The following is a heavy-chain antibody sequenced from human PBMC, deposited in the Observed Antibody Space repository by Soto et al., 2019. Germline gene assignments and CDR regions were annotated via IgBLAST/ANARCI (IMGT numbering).Heavy chain of an antibody. Sequence: SLKVSCKASGGTFSIYAISWVRQAPGQGLEWMGGIIPIFGAAISAQKFQGRVTITADESTTTAYMELSSLRSEDTAVYYCARDRVVVADSYSYYTMDVWGQGTTVTVSS. CDR2: IIPIFGAA. V-gene: IGHV1-69*13. CDR3: ARDRVVVADSYSYYTMDV. CDR1: GGTFSIYA. D-gene: IGHD2-15*01. J-gene: IGHJ6*02.